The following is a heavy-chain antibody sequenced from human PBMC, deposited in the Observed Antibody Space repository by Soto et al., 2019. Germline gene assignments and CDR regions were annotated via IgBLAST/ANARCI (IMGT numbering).Heavy chain of an antibody. Sequence: PGGSLRLSFAASGFTVSSFVMHWVRQAPGKGLEWVSAISGSGGSTYYADSVKGRFTISRDNSKNTLYLQMNSLRAEDTAVYYCAKDLLDYYDSSGYYFPSFDYWGQGTLVTVSS. CDR2: ISGSGGST. CDR3: AKDLLDYYDSSGYYFPSFDY. J-gene: IGHJ4*02. D-gene: IGHD3-22*01. V-gene: IGHV3-23*01. CDR1: GFTVSSFV.